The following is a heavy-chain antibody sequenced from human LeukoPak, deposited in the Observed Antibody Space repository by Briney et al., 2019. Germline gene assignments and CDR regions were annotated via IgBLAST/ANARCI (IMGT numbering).Heavy chain of an antibody. Sequence: ASVKVSCKASGYTFTGYYMHWVRQAPGQGLEWMGWINPNSGGTNYAQKFQGRVTMTRDTSISTAYMELSRLRSDDTAVYYCARVLLRTVVTPPFAYWGQGTLVTVS. CDR3: ARVLLRTVVTPPFAY. J-gene: IGHJ4*02. V-gene: IGHV1-2*02. CDR2: INPNSGGT. CDR1: GYTFTGYY. D-gene: IGHD4-23*01.